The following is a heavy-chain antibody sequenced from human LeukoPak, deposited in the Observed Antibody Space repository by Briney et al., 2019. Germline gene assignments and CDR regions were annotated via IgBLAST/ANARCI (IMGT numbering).Heavy chain of an antibody. D-gene: IGHD2-2*01. Sequence: PGESLKISCKGSGYSFSSYWIAWVRQMPGKGLEWMGIIYPRDSRTTYSPSFQGQVTISADESISTAYLQWSSLKASDTAMYYRARHLSSITSCPNYWGPGTLVTVSS. CDR3: ARHLSSITSCPNY. V-gene: IGHV5-51*01. J-gene: IGHJ4*02. CDR1: GYSFSSYW. CDR2: IYPRDSRT.